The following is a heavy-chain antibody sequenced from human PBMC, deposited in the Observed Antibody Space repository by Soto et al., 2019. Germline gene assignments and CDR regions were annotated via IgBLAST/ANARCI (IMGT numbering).Heavy chain of an antibody. CDR3: ARDNLYFHSRSWSTHLPFAS. J-gene: IGHJ5*02. D-gene: IGHD3-16*01. CDR2: ISYSGGT. V-gene: IGHV4-30-4*01. Sequence: TGTGSSNPIGVDDHYWKWIRQSPGRGLEWIGYISYSGGTYYNPSLKSRVTISIDTSRNQFSLELRSVTAADTAVYYCARDNLYFHSRSWSTHLPFASLGQ. CDR1: SNPIGVDDHY.